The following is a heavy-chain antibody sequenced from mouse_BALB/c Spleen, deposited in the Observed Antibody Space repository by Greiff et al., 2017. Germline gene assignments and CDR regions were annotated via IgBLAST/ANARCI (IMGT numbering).Heavy chain of an antibody. CDR1: GFTFSSFG. D-gene: IGHD1-2*01. CDR2: ISSGSSTI. J-gene: IGHJ3*01. V-gene: IGHV5-17*02. Sequence: EVMLVESGGGLVQPGGSRKLSCAASGFTFSSFGMHWVRQAPEKGLEWVAYISSGSSTIYYADTVKGRFTISRDNPKNTLFLQMTSLRSEDTAMYYCARDPIHYYGPWFAYWGQGTLVTVSA. CDR3: ARDPIHYYGPWFAY.